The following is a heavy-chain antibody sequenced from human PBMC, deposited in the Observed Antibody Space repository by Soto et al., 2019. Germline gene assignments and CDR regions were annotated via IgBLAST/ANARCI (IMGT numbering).Heavy chain of an antibody. CDR3: ARDDSKGVAGTGSSLFY. CDR2: ISYDGSNK. CDR1: GFTFSSYA. J-gene: IGHJ4*02. V-gene: IGHV3-30-3*01. Sequence: QVQLVESGGGVVQPGRSLRLSCAASGFTFSSYAMHWVRQAPGKGLEWVAVISYDGSNKYYADSVKGRFTISRDNSKNTLYLQMNSLRAEDTAVYYCARDDSKGVAGTGSSLFYWGQGTLVTVSS. D-gene: IGHD6-19*01.